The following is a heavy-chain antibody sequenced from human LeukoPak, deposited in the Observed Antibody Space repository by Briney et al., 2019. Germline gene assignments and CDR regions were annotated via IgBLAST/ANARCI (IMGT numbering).Heavy chain of an antibody. CDR3: ARHSFLPVTTDRIFYYYYYYMDV. D-gene: IGHD4-17*01. V-gene: IGHV4-39*01. CDR1: GGSISSSSYY. CDR2: IYYSGST. J-gene: IGHJ6*03. Sequence: PSETLSLTCTVSGGSISSSSYYWGWIRQPPGKGLEWIGSIYYSGSTYYNPSLKCRVTMSVDTSNNQFSLKLSSVTAADTAVYYCARHSFLPVTTDRIFYYYYYYMDVWGKGTTVTVSS.